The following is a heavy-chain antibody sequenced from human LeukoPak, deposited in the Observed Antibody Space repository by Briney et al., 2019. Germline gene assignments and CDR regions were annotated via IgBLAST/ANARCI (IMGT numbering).Heavy chain of an antibody. J-gene: IGHJ3*02. CDR3: ARDVSIWFREHDAFDI. Sequence: GGSLRLSCAASGFTFSSYWMSWVLQAPGKGLKWLANIKQDGSEKYYVDSVKGRFTISRDNAKNSLYLQMNSLRAEDTAVYYCARDVSIWFREHDAFDIWGQGTMVTVSS. CDR2: IKQDGSEK. D-gene: IGHD3-10*01. V-gene: IGHV3-7*01. CDR1: GFTFSSYW.